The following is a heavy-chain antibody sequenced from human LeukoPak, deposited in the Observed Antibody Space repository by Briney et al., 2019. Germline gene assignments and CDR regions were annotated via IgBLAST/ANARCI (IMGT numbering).Heavy chain of an antibody. J-gene: IGHJ4*02. Sequence: ASVKVSCRVSGYILTELSMHWVRQAPGKGLEWMGGFDPEDGETIYAQKFQGRVTMTEDTSTDTAYMELSSLRSEDTAVYYCATDSSGWTQYDYWGQGTLVTVSS. CDR2: FDPEDGET. D-gene: IGHD6-19*01. CDR1: GYILTELS. V-gene: IGHV1-24*01. CDR3: ATDSSGWTQYDY.